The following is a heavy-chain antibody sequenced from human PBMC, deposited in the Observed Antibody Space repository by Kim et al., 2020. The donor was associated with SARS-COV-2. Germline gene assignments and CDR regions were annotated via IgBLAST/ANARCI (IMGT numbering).Heavy chain of an antibody. D-gene: IGHD4-17*01. CDR3: ARNPPTVTTHLDAFDI. Sequence: SETLSLTCTVSGGSISSGGYYWSWIRQHPGKGLEWIGYIYYSGSTYYNPSLKSRVTISVDTSKNQFSLKLSSVTAADTAVYYCARNPPTVTTHLDAFDIWGQGTMVTVSS. V-gene: IGHV4-31*03. CDR2: IYYSGST. CDR1: GGSISSGGYY. J-gene: IGHJ3*02.